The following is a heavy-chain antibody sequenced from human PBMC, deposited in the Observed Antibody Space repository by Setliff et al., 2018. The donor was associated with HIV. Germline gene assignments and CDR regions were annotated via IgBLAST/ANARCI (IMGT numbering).Heavy chain of an antibody. CDR1: GYTFTSYG. D-gene: IGHD3-10*01. CDR3: ASLYGSGKFDY. J-gene: IGHJ4*02. CDR2: IIPIFGTA. V-gene: IGHV1-69*13. Sequence: SVKVSCKASGYTFTSYGISWVRQAPGQGLEWMGGIIPIFGTANYAQKFQGRVTITADESTSTAYMELSSLRSEDTAVYYCASLYGSGKFDYWGQGTLVTVSS.